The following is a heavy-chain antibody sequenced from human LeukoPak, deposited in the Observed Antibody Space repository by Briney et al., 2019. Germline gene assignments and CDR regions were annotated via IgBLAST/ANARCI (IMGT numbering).Heavy chain of an antibody. CDR3: AKDPLLFNDYVLSFDY. J-gene: IGHJ4*02. D-gene: IGHD4-17*01. V-gene: IGHV3-30*18. Sequence: QPGRSLRLSCAASGFTFSSYGMHWVRQAPGKGLEWVAVISYDGSNEYYADSVKGRFTVSRDNSKNTLSLQMNSLRAEDTAIYYCAKDPLLFNDYVLSFDYWGQGTLVTVSS. CDR1: GFTFSSYG. CDR2: ISYDGSNE.